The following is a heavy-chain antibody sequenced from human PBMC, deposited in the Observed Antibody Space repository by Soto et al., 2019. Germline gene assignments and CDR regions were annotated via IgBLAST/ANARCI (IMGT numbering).Heavy chain of an antibody. CDR2: IYSGGRT. CDR1: GVTVSNNY. V-gene: IGHV3-53*01. D-gene: IGHD3-3*02. Sequence: EVQLVESGGGLIQPGGYLRLSCAASGVTVSNNYMSWVRQPPGKGLEWVSVIYSGGRTSYVDSVKGRFTISRDNSKNTFYLQMNNLRAEDTAVYYWARDHGCRTICCWGQRTLVTFSS. J-gene: IGHJ4*02. CDR3: ARDHGCRTICC.